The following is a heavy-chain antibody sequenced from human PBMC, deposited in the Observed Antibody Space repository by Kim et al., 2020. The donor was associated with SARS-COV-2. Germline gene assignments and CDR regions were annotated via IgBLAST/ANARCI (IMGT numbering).Heavy chain of an antibody. J-gene: IGHJ4*02. D-gene: IGHD3-10*01. CDR2: IYTSGST. CDR3: ARYGKRLDYGSGSHFDY. CDR1: GGSISSYY. V-gene: IGHV4-4*07. Sequence: SETLSLTCTVSGGSISSYYWSWIRQPAGKGLEWIGRIYTSGSTNYNPSLKSRVTMSVDTSKNQFSLKLSSVTAADTAVYYCARYGKRLDYGSGSHFDYWGQGTLVTVSS.